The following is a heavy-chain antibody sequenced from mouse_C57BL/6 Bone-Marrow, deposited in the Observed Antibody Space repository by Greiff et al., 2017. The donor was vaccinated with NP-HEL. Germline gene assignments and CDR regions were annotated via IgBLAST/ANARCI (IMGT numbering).Heavy chain of an antibody. CDR1: GFTFSSYA. CDR3: ARGVTTGGVDY. J-gene: IGHJ2*01. CDR2: ISDGGSYT. Sequence: EVKLVESGGGLVKPGGSLKLSCAASGFTFSSYAMSWVRQTPEKRLEWVATISDGGSYTYYPDNVKGRFTISRDNAKNNLYLQMRHLKAEDTAMYYCARGVTTGGVDYWGKGTTLTVSS. V-gene: IGHV5-4*03. D-gene: IGHD2-2*01.